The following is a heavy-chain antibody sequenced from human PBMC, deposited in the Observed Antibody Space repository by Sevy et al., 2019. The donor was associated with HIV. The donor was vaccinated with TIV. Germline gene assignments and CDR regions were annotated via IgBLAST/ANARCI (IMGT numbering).Heavy chain of an antibody. CDR3: ATVGLRYFSGSSSYQGDWFDP. D-gene: IGHD2-15*01. V-gene: IGHV1-24*01. CDR2: FDPQDVKT. CDR1: GYTLTKLS. Sequence: ASVKVSCKVSGYTLTKLSIDWVRQAPGKALEWMGDFDPQDVKTISSQRFQGRLTMTVDTSTDTAYIELSSLTSEDTAVYYSATVGLRYFSGSSSYQGDWFDPWGQGTLVTVSS. J-gene: IGHJ5*02.